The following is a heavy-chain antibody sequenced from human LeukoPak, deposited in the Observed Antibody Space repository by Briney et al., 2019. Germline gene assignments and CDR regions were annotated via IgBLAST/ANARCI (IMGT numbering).Heavy chain of an antibody. CDR1: GFTFSNAW. V-gene: IGHV3-15*01. CDR2: IKSKTDGGTT. J-gene: IGHJ4*02. D-gene: IGHD4-17*01. Sequence: GGSLRLSCAASGFTFSNAWMSWVRQAPGKGLEWVGRIKSKTDGGTTDYAAPVKGRFTISRDDSKNTLYLQMNSLKTEDTAVYYCTRSWGPYGQAALGYFDYWGQGTLVTVSS. CDR3: TRSWGPYGQAALGYFDY.